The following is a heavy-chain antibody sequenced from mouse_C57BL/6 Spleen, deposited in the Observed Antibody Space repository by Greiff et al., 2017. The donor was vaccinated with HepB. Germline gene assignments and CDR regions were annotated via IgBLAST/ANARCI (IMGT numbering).Heavy chain of an antibody. Sequence: DVQLQESGPGMVKPSQSLSLTCTVTGYSITSGYDWHWIRHFPGNKLEWMGYISYSGSTNYNPSLKSRTSITHDTSKNHFFLKLNSVTTEDTATYYCARELDTAQGRWFAYWGQGTLVTVSA. V-gene: IGHV3-1*01. D-gene: IGHD3-2*02. CDR1: GYSITSGYD. J-gene: IGHJ3*01. CDR2: ISYSGST. CDR3: ARELDTAQGRWFAY.